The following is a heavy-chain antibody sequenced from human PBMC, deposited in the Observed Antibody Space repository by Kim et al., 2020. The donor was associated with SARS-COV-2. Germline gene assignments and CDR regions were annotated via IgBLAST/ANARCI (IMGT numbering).Heavy chain of an antibody. CDR2: ISSSGSTI. CDR3: ARDSPKWGSYYYYYYGMDV. V-gene: IGHV3-11*01. J-gene: IGHJ6*02. D-gene: IGHD1-26*01. Sequence: GGSLRLSCAASGFTFSDYYMSWIRQAPGKGLEWVSYISSSGSTIYYADSVKGRFTISRDNAKNSLYLQMNSLRAEDTAVYYCARDSPKWGSYYYYYYGMDVWGQGTTVTVSS. CDR1: GFTFSDYY.